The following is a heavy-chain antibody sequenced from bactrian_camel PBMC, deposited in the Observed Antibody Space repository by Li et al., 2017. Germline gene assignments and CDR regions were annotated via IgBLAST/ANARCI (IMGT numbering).Heavy chain of an antibody. CDR2: IYVRNSNI. CDR3: AATTRRGGYCSLGTEIYSI. CDR1: GYDHSSYC. D-gene: IGHD3*01. V-gene: IGHV3S44*01. Sequence: VQLVESGGGSAQAGGSLRLSCVVTGYDHSSYCLGWFRQVSGETREGVACIYVRNSNIKYADSVKDRFTISQDSAKKTLYLEMNELKPEDSAKYYCAATTRRGGYCSLGTEIYSIWGQGTQVTVS. J-gene: IGHJ4*01.